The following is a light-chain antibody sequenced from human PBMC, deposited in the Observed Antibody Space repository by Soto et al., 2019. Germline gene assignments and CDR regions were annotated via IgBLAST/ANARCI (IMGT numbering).Light chain of an antibody. Sequence: QPVLTQSPSASASLGASVKLTCTLSSGHSSYTIAWHQQQPEKGPRYLMTLNSDGWHSKGDGIPDRFSGSSSGAERYLSISSLQSEEEADYYCQTWGTGIEVFGGGTQLTVL. CDR3: QTWGTGIEV. V-gene: IGLV4-69*01. CDR2: LNSDGWH. CDR1: SGHSSYT. J-gene: IGLJ3*02.